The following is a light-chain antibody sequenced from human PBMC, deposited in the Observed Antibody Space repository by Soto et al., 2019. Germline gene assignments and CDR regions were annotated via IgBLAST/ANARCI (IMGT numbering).Light chain of an antibody. CDR2: GNS. J-gene: IGLJ1*01. V-gene: IGLV1-40*01. Sequence: QSVLTQPPSVSGAPGQRVTISCTGSSSSIGAGYDVHWYQQLPGTAPKLLIYGNSNRPSGIPDRFSGSRSGTSASLAITGLQAEDEADYSCQSYDSSLSALFGTGTKVTVL. CDR1: SSSIGAGYD. CDR3: QSYDSSLSAL.